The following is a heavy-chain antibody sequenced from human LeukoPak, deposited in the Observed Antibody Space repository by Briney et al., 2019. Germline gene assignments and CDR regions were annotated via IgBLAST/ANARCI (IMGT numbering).Heavy chain of an antibody. CDR1: GYSFTSYW. CDR2: IYPGDSDT. J-gene: IGHJ5*02. CDR3: ARPRRRSGSYSPFDP. Sequence: GESLKISCKGSGYSFTSYWIGWVRQMPGKGLEWMGIIYPGDSDTRYSPSFQGQVTISADKSISTAYLQWSSLKASDTAMYYCARPRRRSGSYSPFDPWGQGTLVTVSS. D-gene: IGHD1-26*01. V-gene: IGHV5-51*01.